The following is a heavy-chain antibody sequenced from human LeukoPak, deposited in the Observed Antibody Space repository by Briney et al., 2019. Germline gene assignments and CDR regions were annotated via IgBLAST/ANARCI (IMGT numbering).Heavy chain of an antibody. CDR2: INWNGGST. CDR3: AREYPTYLVFDYYYYMDV. J-gene: IGHJ6*03. Sequence: PGGSLRLSCAASGFTFDDYGMSWVRQAPGKGLEWVSGINWNGGSTGYADSVKGRFTISRDNAKNSLYLQMNSLRAEDTALYYCAREYPTYLVFDYYYYMDVWGKGTTVTVSS. D-gene: IGHD2/OR15-2a*01. V-gene: IGHV3-20*04. CDR1: GFTFDDYG.